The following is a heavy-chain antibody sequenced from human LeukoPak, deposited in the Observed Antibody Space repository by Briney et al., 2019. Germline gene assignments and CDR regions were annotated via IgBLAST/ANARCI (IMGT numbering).Heavy chain of an antibody. CDR2: MYYSGTI. CDR1: GGSISSYY. V-gene: IGHV4-59*01. Sequence: SETLSLTCTVSGGSISSYYWSWIRQPPGKGLEWIGYMYYSGTINYNPSLKSRVTISVDTSKNQFSLKLSSVTAADTAMYYCARAWATDYFDYWGQGTLVTVS. J-gene: IGHJ4*02. CDR3: ARAWATDYFDY.